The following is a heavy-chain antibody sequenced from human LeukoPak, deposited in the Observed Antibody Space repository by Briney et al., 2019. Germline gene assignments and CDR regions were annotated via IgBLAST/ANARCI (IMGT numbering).Heavy chain of an antibody. J-gene: IGHJ5*02. CDR1: GGSISRYY. V-gene: IGHV4-59*08. CDR3: ARQDYGAAWGWFDP. Sequence: PSEALSLTCTVSGGSISRYYWSWIRQSPGKGLEWIGYIHYSGSTIYNPSLNSRVTISVDTSKNQFSLRLTSVTAADTAVFYCARQDYGAAWGWFDPWGQGTLVSVSS. D-gene: IGHD4-17*01. CDR2: IHYSGST.